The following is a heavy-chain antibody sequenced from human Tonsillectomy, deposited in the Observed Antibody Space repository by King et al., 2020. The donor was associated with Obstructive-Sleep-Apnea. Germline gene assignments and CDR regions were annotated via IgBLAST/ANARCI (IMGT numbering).Heavy chain of an antibody. J-gene: IGHJ4*02. V-gene: IGHV3-9*01. CDR1: GFTFDDYA. CDR3: AKGTSGSGADY. CDR2: ISWNSGSI. Sequence: VQLVESGGGLVQPGRSLRLSCAASGFTFDDYAMHWVRQAPGKSLEWVSGISWNSGSIGYADSVKGRFTISRDNAKNSLYLQMNSLRAEDTALYYCAKGTSGSGADYWGQGTLVTVSS. D-gene: IGHD6-19*01.